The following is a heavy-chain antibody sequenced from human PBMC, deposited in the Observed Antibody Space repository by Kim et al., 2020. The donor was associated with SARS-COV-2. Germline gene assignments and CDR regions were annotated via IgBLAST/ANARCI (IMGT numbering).Heavy chain of an antibody. V-gene: IGHV3-48*03. J-gene: IGHJ6*02. CDR2: ISSSGSTI. CDR1: GFTFSSYE. Sequence: GGSLRLSCAASGFTFSSYEMNWVRQAPGKGLEWVSYISSSGSTIYYADSVKGRFTISRDNAKNSLYLQMNSLRAEDTAVYYCARDGDSVVSLLGYGMDVWGQGTTVTVS. CDR3: ARDGDSVVSLLGYGMDV. D-gene: IGHD2-15*01.